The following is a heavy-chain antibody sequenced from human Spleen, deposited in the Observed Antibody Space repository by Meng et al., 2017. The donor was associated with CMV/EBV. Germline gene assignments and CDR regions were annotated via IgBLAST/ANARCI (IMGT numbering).Heavy chain of an antibody. Sequence: GESLKISCAASGFTFSRYWMSWVRQAPGKGLEWVANINEDGSEKHYVDSVKGRFTISRDNTKNTLYLQMNSLRAEDTAVYYCAKVVVPAAGYYYGMDVWGQGTTVTVSS. CDR3: AKVVVPAAGYYYGMDV. CDR2: INEDGSEK. CDR1: GFTFSRYW. V-gene: IGHV3-7*03. D-gene: IGHD2-2*01. J-gene: IGHJ6*02.